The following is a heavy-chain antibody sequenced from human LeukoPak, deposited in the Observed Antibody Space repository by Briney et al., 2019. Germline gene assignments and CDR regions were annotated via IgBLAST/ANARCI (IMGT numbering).Heavy chain of an antibody. CDR1: GFTFTTYW. CDR2: IKQDGTEK. J-gene: IGHJ4*02. Sequence: GGSLRLSCAASGFTFTTYWMSWVRQAPGKRLEWVANIKQDGTEKYYVDSVKGRFTISRDNAKNSLYLQMNSLRAEDTAVYYCARDHPSILRFLEWLSPSFDYWGQGTLVTVSS. V-gene: IGHV3-7*01. D-gene: IGHD3-3*01. CDR3: ARDHPSILRFLEWLSPSFDY.